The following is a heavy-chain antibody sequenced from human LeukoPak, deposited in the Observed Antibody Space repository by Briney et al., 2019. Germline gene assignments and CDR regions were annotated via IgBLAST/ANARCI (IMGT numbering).Heavy chain of an antibody. CDR2: IYHSGST. CDR1: GGSISSSNW. J-gene: IGHJ4*02. Sequence: SETLSLTCAVSGGSISSSNWWSWVRPPPGKGLEWIGEIYHSGSTNYNPSLKSRVTISVDTSKNQFSLRLSSVTAADTAVYYCARRTTYFGWLPSESPSCFDYWGQGTLVTVSS. CDR3: ARRTTYFGWLPSESPSCFDY. V-gene: IGHV4-4*02. D-gene: IGHD3-9*01.